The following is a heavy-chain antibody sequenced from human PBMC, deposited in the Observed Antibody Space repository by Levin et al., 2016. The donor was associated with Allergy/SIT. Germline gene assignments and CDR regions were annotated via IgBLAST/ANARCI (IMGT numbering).Heavy chain of an antibody. J-gene: IGHJ6*02. Sequence: SETLSLTCTVSGDSISSSGYYWSWIRQHPGKGLEWIAYIYYNGETYYNPSLKSRVAISIDTSKNHFSLKLTSVTAADTAVYYCARAYRGYSYGHPNYYYYYYGMDVWGQGTTVTVSS. CDR3: ARAYRGYSYGHPNYYYYYYGMDV. D-gene: IGHD5-18*01. V-gene: IGHV4-31*03. CDR1: GDSISSSGYY. CDR2: IYYNGET.